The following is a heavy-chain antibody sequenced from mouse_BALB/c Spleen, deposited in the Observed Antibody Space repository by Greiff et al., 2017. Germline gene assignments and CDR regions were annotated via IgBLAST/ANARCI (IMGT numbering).Heavy chain of an antibody. Sequence: EVMLVESGGGLVKPGGSLKLSCATSGFTFSDFYMEWVRQPPGKRLEWIAASRNKANDYTTEYSASVKGRFIVSRDTSQSILYLQMNALRAEDTAIYYCARDLTGTGYFDYWGQGTTLTVSS. CDR1: GFTFSDFY. CDR2: SRNKANDYTT. D-gene: IGHD4-1*01. V-gene: IGHV7-1*02. J-gene: IGHJ2*01. CDR3: ARDLTGTGYFDY.